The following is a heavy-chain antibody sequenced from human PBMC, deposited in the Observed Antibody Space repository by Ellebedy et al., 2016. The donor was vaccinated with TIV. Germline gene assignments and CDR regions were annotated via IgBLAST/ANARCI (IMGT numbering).Heavy chain of an antibody. D-gene: IGHD2-2*01. Sequence: GGSLRLSCAASGFTFSSYWMSWVRQAPGKGLEWVAVVSHDGRSKYYADSVKGRFTISRDNSKTTLFLQGNSLRVEDTAMYYCAKGGIPAANPPINWFDPWGLGTLVTVSS. CDR3: AKGGIPAANPPINWFDP. CDR1: GFTFSSYW. V-gene: IGHV3-30*18. J-gene: IGHJ5*02. CDR2: VSHDGRSK.